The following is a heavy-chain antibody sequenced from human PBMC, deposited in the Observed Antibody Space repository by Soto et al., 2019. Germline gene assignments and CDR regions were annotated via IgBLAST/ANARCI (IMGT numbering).Heavy chain of an antibody. V-gene: IGHV1-69*13. CDR1: GGTFGSYA. CDR2: IIPIFGTA. J-gene: IGHJ4*02. D-gene: IGHD6-19*01. CDR3: ARSPLEPYSSGWTFGY. Sequence: SVKVSCKASGGTFGSYAIRWVRQAPGQGLEWMGGIIPIFGTANYAQKFQGRVTITADESTSTAYMELSSLRSEDTAVYYCARSPLEPYSSGWTFGYWGQGTLVTVSS.